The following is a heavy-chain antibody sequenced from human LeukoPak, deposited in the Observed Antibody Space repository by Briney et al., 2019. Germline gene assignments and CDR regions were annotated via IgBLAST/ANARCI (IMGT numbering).Heavy chain of an antibody. D-gene: IGHD3-9*01. V-gene: IGHV3-30*18. CDR3: AKGGWHYGISLNDY. Sequence: GRSLRLSCAASGFTFSSYGMHWVRQAPGKGLEWVAVISYDGSNKYYADSVKGRFTISRDNSKNTLYLQMNSLRAEDTAVYYCAKGGWHYGISLNDYWGQGTLVTVSS. CDR1: GFTFSSYG. J-gene: IGHJ4*02. CDR2: ISYDGSNK.